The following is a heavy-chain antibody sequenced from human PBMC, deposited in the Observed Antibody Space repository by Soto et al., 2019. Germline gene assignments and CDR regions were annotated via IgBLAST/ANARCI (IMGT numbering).Heavy chain of an antibody. CDR1: GGSISSGGYY. V-gene: IGHV4-31*03. D-gene: IGHD2-15*01. Sequence: SETLSLTCTVSGGSISSGGYYWSWIRQHPGKGLEWIGYIYYSGSTYYNPSLKSRVTISVDTSKNQFSLKLSSVTAADTAVYYCARYSVVVVAATPDAFDIWGQGSMVTVSS. CDR3: ARYSVVVVAATPDAFDI. J-gene: IGHJ3*02. CDR2: IYYSGST.